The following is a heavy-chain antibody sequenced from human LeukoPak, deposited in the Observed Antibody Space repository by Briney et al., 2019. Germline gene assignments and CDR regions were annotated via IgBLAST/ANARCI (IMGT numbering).Heavy chain of an antibody. Sequence: GGSLRLSCAASGRTFTEHYMHWIRQAPGKGLEWVSFICGTAGNTYYADSVKGRFTISRDNAKNSLYLQMNSLRAEDTAVYYCAREWSAFDIWGQGTMVTVSS. D-gene: IGHD2-8*01. CDR2: ICGTAGNT. CDR3: AREWSAFDI. J-gene: IGHJ3*02. V-gene: IGHV3-11*04. CDR1: GRTFTEHY.